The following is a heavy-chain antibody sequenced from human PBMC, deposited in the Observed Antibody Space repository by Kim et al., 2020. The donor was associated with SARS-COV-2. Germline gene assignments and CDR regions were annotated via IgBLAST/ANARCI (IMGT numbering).Heavy chain of an antibody. V-gene: IGHV7-4-1*02. D-gene: IGHD5-18*01. Sequence: ASVKVSCKASGYTFTSYAMNWVRQAPGQGLEWMGWINTNTGNPTYAQGFTGRFVFSLDTSVSTAYLQISSLKAEDTAVYYCARGDTAMVKPRFDYWGQGTLVTVSS. J-gene: IGHJ4*02. CDR1: GYTFTSYA. CDR2: INTNTGNP. CDR3: ARGDTAMVKPRFDY.